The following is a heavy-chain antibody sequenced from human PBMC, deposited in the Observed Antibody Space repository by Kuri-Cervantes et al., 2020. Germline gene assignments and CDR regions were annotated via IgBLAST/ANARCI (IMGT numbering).Heavy chain of an antibody. V-gene: IGHV4-61*01. Sequence: SETLSLTCTVSGGSVSSGSAYWTWIRQPPGKGLEWIGYISSSGITNYNLSLKSRLTISLDTSENQFSLNLSSVTTADTAVYYCTRGNRNFDFWGQGTLVTVSS. D-gene: IGHD1-14*01. J-gene: IGHJ4*02. CDR1: GGSVSSGSAY. CDR2: ISSSGIT. CDR3: TRGNRNFDF.